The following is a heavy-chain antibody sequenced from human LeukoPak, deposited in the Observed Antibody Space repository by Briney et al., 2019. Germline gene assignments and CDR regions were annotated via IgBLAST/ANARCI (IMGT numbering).Heavy chain of an antibody. D-gene: IGHD1-26*01. J-gene: IGHJ3*02. CDR2: IYSGGST. V-gene: IGHV3-66*02. Sequence: GGSLRLSCAASGFTVSSNYMSWVRQAPGKGLEGVSVIYSGGSTYYADSVKGRFTISRDASKNTLYQQMNSPRTEDTAVYYCARERGALGATDAFDIWGQGTMVTVSS. CDR3: ARERGALGATDAFDI. CDR1: GFTVSSNY.